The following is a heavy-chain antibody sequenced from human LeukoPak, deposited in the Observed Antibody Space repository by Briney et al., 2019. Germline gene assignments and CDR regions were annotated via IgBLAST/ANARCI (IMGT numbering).Heavy chain of an antibody. CDR3: AKVKGPYYYDSSPLDY. J-gene: IGHJ4*02. CDR1: GFTFSSYW. CDR2: IWYDGSNK. D-gene: IGHD3-22*01. V-gene: IGHV3-33*06. Sequence: GGSLRLSCAASGFTFSSYWMHRVRQAPGKGLEWVAVIWYDGSNKYYADSVKGRFTISRDNSKNTLYLQMNSLRAEDTAVYYCAKVKGPYYYDSSPLDYWGQGTLVTVSS.